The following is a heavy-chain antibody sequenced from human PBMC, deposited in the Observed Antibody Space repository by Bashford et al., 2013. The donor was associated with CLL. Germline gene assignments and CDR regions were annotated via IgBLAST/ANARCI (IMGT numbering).Heavy chain of an antibody. J-gene: IGHJ3*02. D-gene: IGHD5-12*01. CDR1: ILFQWRL. CDR2: IKNTVHGGAT. Sequence: GGPLRLSCASLWILFQWRLDELGPPGSREGGLEWVGRIKNTVHGGATDYAAPVKGRFTISRDDSQQTVDLQMNSLKTDDTGVYYCTRVGNLDDDYFLDDASDIWAQGIMVT. V-gene: IGHV3-15*01. CDR3: TRVGNLDDDYFLDDASDI.